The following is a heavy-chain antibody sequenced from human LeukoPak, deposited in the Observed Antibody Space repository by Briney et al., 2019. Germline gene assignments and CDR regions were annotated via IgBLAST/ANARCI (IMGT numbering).Heavy chain of an antibody. Sequence: GGSLRLSCAASGFRFSRYWVSWVRQAPGKGLEWVASINQGESMIWYVDSVKGRFTISRDNANNLLFLQMNYMRVEDTAVYYCAKLLRDVTIYDFWGHGDLVTVSS. CDR2: INQGESMI. CDR1: GFRFSRYW. V-gene: IGHV3-7*01. D-gene: IGHD5-24*01. J-gene: IGHJ4*03. CDR3: AKLLRDVTIYDF.